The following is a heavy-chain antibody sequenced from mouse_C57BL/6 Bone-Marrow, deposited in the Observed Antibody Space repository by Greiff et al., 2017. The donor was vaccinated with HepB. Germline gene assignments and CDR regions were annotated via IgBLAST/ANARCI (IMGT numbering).Heavy chain of an antibody. CDR2: IHPNSGST. D-gene: IGHD1-1*01. CDR3: ARRYYGSSYAWFAY. CDR1: GYTFTSYW. J-gene: IGHJ3*01. Sequence: VKLQQPGAELVKPGASVKLSCKASGYTFTSYWMHWVKQRPGQGLEWIGMIHPNSGSTNYNEKFKSKATLTVDKSSSTAYMQLSSLTSEDSAVYYCARRYYGSSYAWFAYWGQGTLVTVSA. V-gene: IGHV1-64*01.